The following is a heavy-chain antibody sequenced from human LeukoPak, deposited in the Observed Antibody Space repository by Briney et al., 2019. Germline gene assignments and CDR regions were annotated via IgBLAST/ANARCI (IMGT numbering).Heavy chain of an antibody. V-gene: IGHV3-53*01. CDR3: ARDDGYSYYYGMDV. CDR1: GFTVSSNY. Sequence: GGSLRLSCAASGFTVSSNYMSWVRQAPGKGLEWVSVIYSGGSTYYADSVKGRFTISRDNSKSTLYLQMNSLRAEDTAVYYCARDDGYSYYYGMDVWGQGTTVTVSS. CDR2: IYSGGST. D-gene: IGHD5-24*01. J-gene: IGHJ6*02.